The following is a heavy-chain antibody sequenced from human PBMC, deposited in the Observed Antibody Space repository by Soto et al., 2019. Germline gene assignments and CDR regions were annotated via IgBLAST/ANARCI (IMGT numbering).Heavy chain of an antibody. D-gene: IGHD3-22*01. CDR3: ARSRANYYDSSGYYYSTFDY. CDR1: GYTFSNYG. CDR2: ISAYNGNT. V-gene: IGHV1-18*01. Sequence: GASVKVSCKASGYTFSNYGITWVRQAPGQGLEWMGWISAYNGNTHFAQKFQGRVTMTTDTPTTTAFMELRSLRSDDTAVYYCARSRANYYDSSGYYYSTFDYWGQGTLVTVSS. J-gene: IGHJ4*02.